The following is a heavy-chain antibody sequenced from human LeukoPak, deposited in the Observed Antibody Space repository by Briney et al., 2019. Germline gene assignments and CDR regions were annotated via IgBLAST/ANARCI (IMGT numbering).Heavy chain of an antibody. CDR3: ARDTGYNWNDGGFDY. V-gene: IGHV3-48*03. J-gene: IGHJ4*02. CDR1: GFTFSSYE. CDR2: IIPSGHTT. Sequence: GGSLRLSCAASGFTFSSYEMNWVRQAPGKGLEWVSGIIPSGHTTYYADSVRGRFTISRDNAKNSLYLQMNSLRAEDTAVYYCARDTGYNWNDGGFDYWGQGTLVTVSS. D-gene: IGHD1-1*01.